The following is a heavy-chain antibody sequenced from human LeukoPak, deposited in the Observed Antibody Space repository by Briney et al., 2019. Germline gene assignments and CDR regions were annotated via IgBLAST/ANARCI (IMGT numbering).Heavy chain of an antibody. CDR1: GFTFSSYA. Sequence: GGSLRLSCAASGFTFSSYAMHWVRQAPGKGLEWVAVISYDGSNKYYADSVKGRFTISRDNSKNTLYLQMNSLRAGDTAVYYCAKGSKLVVITRDHYMAVWGKGTTVTISS. CDR2: ISYDGSNK. D-gene: IGHD3-22*01. J-gene: IGHJ6*03. V-gene: IGHV3-30*04. CDR3: AKGSKLVVITRDHYMAV.